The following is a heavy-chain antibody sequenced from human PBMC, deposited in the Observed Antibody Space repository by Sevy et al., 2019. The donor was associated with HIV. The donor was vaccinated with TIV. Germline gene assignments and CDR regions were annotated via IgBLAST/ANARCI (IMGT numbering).Heavy chain of an antibody. CDR3: ARDRCTITSCHEGNCFDP. CDR2: ISGLSNYI. D-gene: IGHD2-2*01. Sequence: GGSLRLSCAASGFTFSSYSMNWVRQAPGKGLEWVSSISGLSNYIYYADSVKGRFTIPRDNAKNSLYLQMNSLRPEDTAVYYCARDRCTITSCHEGNCFDPWGQGTLVTVSS. CDR1: GFTFSSYS. J-gene: IGHJ5*02. V-gene: IGHV3-21*01.